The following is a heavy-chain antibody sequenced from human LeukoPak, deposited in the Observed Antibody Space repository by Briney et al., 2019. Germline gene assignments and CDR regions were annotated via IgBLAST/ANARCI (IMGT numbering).Heavy chain of an antibody. V-gene: IGHV3-21*01. D-gene: IGHD3-22*01. Sequence: GGSLRLSCAASGFTFSSYEMNWVRQAPGKGLEWVSSISSSSSYIYYADSVKGRFTISRDNAKNSLYLQMNSLRAEDTAVYYCARSPDYYDSSGHFDYWGQGTLVTVSS. J-gene: IGHJ4*02. CDR1: GFTFSSYE. CDR3: ARSPDYYDSSGHFDY. CDR2: ISSSSSYI.